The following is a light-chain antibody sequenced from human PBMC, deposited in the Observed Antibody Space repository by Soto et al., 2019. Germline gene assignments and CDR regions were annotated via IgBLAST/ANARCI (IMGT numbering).Light chain of an antibody. CDR3: QQYYGTPPT. CDR1: QTVLHDTDSRTY. J-gene: IGKJ2*01. CDR2: WAS. Sequence: EIVMTQSPEFLSVSLGETATINCKSTQTVLHDTDSRTYLSWFQQKPGQPPKLLISWASTRGSGVPARFSGSGSETDFTLTISDLQAEDVAVYYGQQYYGTPPTFGQGSKLDIK. V-gene: IGKV4-1*01.